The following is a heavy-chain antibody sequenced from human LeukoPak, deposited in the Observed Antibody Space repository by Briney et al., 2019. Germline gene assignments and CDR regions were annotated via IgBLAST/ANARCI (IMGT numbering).Heavy chain of an antibody. V-gene: IGHV3-7*01. CDR2: IKQDGSEK. Sequence: GGSLRLSCAASGFTFSSYWMTWVRQAPGKGLEWVANIKQDGSEKNYVDSVKGRFTISRDNAKNSLDLQMNSLRAEDTALYYCARDYGDYASCFDYWGQGTLVTVSS. CDR1: GFTFSSYW. J-gene: IGHJ4*02. D-gene: IGHD4-17*01. CDR3: ARDYGDYASCFDY.